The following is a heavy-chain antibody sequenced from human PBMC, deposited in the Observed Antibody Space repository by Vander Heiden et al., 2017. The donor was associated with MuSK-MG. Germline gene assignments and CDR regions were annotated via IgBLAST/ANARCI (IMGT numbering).Heavy chain of an antibody. CDR1: GGSFSGYY. J-gene: IGHJ5*02. V-gene: IGHV4-34*01. D-gene: IGHD1-1*01. CDR3: ARGRTGRVWFDP. CDR2: INHSGST. Sequence: QVQLQQWGAGLLKPSETLSLTCAVYGGSFSGYYWSWIRQPPGKGLEWIGEINHSGSTNDNPALKSRVTISVDTSKKECSLKLRSVTAADTAVYYSARGRTGRVWFDPWSQGTMVTVCS.